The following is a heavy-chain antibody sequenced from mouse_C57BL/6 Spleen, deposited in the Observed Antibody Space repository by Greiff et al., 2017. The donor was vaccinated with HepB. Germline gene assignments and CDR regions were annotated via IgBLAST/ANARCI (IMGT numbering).Heavy chain of an antibody. J-gene: IGHJ3*01. V-gene: IGHV1-55*01. CDR1: GYTFTSYW. CDR2: IYPGSGST. D-gene: IGHD1-1*01. CDR3: ARPGIYYYGSSPAWFAY. Sequence: QVQLQQPGAELVKPGASVKMSCKASGYTFTSYWITWVKQRPGQGLEWIGDIYPGSGSTNYNEKFKSKATLTVDKSSSTAYMQLSSRTSEDSAVYYCARPGIYYYGSSPAWFAYWGQGTLVTVSA.